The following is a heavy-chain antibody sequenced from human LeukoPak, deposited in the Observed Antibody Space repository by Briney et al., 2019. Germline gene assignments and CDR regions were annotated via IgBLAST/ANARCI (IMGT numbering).Heavy chain of an antibody. CDR3: AREARTVTTYFDY. V-gene: IGHV4-59*01. CDR2: IYYSGST. Sequence: SQTLSLTCTVSGGSISSYYWSWIRQPPGKGLEWIGYIYYSGSTNYNPSLKSRVTISVDTSKNQFSLKLSSVTAADTAVYYCAREARTVTTYFDYWGQGTLVTVSS. J-gene: IGHJ4*02. CDR1: GGSISSYY. D-gene: IGHD4-17*01.